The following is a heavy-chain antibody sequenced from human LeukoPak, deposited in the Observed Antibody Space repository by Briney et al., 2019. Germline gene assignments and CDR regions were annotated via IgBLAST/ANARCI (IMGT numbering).Heavy chain of an antibody. CDR2: ISAYNGNT. Sequence: ALVKVSCKASGYTFTSYGISWVRQAPGQGLEWMGWISAYNGNTNYAQKLQGRVTMTTDTSTSTAYMELRSLRSDDTAVYYCASGSTTGYYIPHFDYWGQGTLVTVSS. J-gene: IGHJ4*02. CDR1: GYTFTSYG. D-gene: IGHD3-3*01. CDR3: ASGSTTGYYIPHFDY. V-gene: IGHV1-18*01.